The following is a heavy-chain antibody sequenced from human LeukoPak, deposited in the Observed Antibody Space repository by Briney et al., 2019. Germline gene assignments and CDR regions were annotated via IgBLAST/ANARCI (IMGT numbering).Heavy chain of an antibody. CDR3: ARDTPGVYGMDV. Sequence: ASVKVSCKASGYTFTGYYMHWVRQAPGQGLEWMGWINPNSGGTNYAQKFQGRVTMTRDTSISTAYMELSSLRAEDTAVYYCARDTPGVYGMDVWGQGTTVTVSS. CDR1: GYTFTGYY. CDR2: INPNSGGT. D-gene: IGHD2-8*01. J-gene: IGHJ6*02. V-gene: IGHV1-2*02.